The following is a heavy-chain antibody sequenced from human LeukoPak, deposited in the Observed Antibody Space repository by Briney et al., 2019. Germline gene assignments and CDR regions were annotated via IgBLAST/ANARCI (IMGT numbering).Heavy chain of an antibody. D-gene: IGHD2-21*02. Sequence: PSQTLSLTCTVSGGSISSGRYYWTWIRQPAGKGLEWIGRLYTNDNTNYNPSLESRVSISVDTSKSQFYLQLTSVTAADTAGYFCARGVVTDDYYMDVWGKGTTVIVSS. CDR1: GGSISSGRYY. CDR2: LYTNDNT. V-gene: IGHV4-61*02. CDR3: ARGVVTDDYYMDV. J-gene: IGHJ6*03.